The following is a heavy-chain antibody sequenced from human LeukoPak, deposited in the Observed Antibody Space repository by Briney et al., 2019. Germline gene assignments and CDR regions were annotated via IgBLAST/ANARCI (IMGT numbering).Heavy chain of an antibody. Sequence: ASVKVSCKASGYTFTGYYMHWVRQAPGQGLEWMGWINPNSGGTNYAQKFQGRVTMTRDTSISTAYMELSSLRSEDTAVYYCARDRTDYYDSSGYHDYWGQGTLVTVS. CDR1: GYTFTGYY. J-gene: IGHJ4*02. D-gene: IGHD3-22*01. CDR2: INPNSGGT. CDR3: ARDRTDYYDSSGYHDY. V-gene: IGHV1-2*02.